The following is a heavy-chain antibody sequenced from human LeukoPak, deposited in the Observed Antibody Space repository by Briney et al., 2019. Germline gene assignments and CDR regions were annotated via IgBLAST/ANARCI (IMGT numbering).Heavy chain of an antibody. Sequence: GGSLRLSCAASGFTFSSYAMSWVRQAPGKGLEWVSAISGSGGSTYYADSVKGRFTISRDNSKNTLYLQMNSLRAEDTAVYYCARGLVPLRNYYGMDVWGQGTTVTVSS. V-gene: IGHV3-23*01. J-gene: IGHJ6*02. CDR2: ISGSGGST. D-gene: IGHD2/OR15-2a*01. CDR1: GFTFSSYA. CDR3: ARGLVPLRNYYGMDV.